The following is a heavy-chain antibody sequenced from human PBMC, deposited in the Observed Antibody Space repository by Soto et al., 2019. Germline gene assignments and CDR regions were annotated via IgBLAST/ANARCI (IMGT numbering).Heavy chain of an antibody. CDR2: ISAYNGNT. CDR1: GYTFTSYG. J-gene: IGHJ4*02. V-gene: IGHV1-18*01. D-gene: IGHD2-2*01. CDR3: AREAGYCSSTSCRDLDY. Sequence: ASVKVSCKASGYTFTSYGISWVRQAPGQGLEWMGWISAYNGNTNYAQKLQGRVTMTTDTSTSTAYMELRSLRSDDTAVYYCAREAGYCSSTSCRDLDYWGQGTLVTVSS.